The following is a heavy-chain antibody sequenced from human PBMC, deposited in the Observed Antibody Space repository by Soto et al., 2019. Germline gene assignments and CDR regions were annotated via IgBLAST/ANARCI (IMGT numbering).Heavy chain of an antibody. V-gene: IGHV4-59*01. J-gene: IGHJ5*02. Sequence: SETLSLTCTVSGGSMSGYYWNWIRQPPGGGLQWIGNIYYSGSTNYNPSLKSRVTILVDTYKNHFSLKLNSVTAADTAVYYCARSPTFLDRFDPWGQATLVTVSS. D-gene: IGHD3-3*01. CDR2: IYYSGST. CDR3: ARSPTFLDRFDP. CDR1: GGSMSGYY.